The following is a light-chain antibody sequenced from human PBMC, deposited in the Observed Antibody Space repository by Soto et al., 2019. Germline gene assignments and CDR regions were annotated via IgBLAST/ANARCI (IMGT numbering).Light chain of an antibody. V-gene: IGKV1-5*01. J-gene: IGKJ1*01. CDR1: QSISSW. CDR2: AAS. Sequence: IQMTQSPSTLSAAVGDRVTITCRASQSISSWLVWYQQKPGTAPKLLLYAASSLESGVPSRLSGSGSATEFTLTSSSLQPDDFATYYCQQYISYWTLGQGTKVEIK. CDR3: QQYISYWT.